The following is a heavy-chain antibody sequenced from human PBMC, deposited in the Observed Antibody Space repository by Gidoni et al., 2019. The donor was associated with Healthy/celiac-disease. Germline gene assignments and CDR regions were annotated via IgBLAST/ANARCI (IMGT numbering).Heavy chain of an antibody. D-gene: IGHD3-22*01. J-gene: IGHJ3*02. CDR3: ARGMGLYDSSGYYPNDAFDI. CDR2: IYYSGST. Sequence: QVQLQESGPGLVTPSQTLSLTCTVSGGSISSGGYYWSWIRQHPGKGLEWIGYIYYSGSTYYNPSLKSRVTISVDTSKNQFSLKLSSVTAADTAVYYCARGMGLYDSSGYYPNDAFDIWGQGTMVTVSS. CDR1: GGSISSGGYY. V-gene: IGHV4-31*03.